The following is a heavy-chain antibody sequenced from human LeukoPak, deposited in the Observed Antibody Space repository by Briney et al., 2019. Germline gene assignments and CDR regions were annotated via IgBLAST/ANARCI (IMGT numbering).Heavy chain of an antibody. CDR2: INHSGST. CDR3: AGCRGTRVQS. CDR1: GGSFSDYY. D-gene: IGHD2-2*01. Sequence: TSETLSLTCAVYGGSFSDYYRSWIRQPPGKGLEWIGEINHSGSTNYNPSLKSRFTISVDTSKNQFSLKLSSVTAADTATYYCAGCRGTRVQSWGQGTLVSVSS. V-gene: IGHV4-34*01. J-gene: IGHJ5*02.